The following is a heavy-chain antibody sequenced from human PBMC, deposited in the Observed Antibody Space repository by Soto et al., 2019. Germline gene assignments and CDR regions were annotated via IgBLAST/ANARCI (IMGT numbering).Heavy chain of an antibody. D-gene: IGHD4-17*01. CDR3: AREYISYGDYVTPNAFDI. CDR1: GFTFSDYY. CDR2: ISSSGSTI. Sequence: GGSLRLSCAASGFTFSDYYMSWIRQAPGKGLEWVSYISSSGSTIYYADSVKGRFTISRDNAKNSLYLQMNSLRAEDTAVYYCAREYISYGDYVTPNAFDIWGQGTMVTVSS. V-gene: IGHV3-11*01. J-gene: IGHJ3*02.